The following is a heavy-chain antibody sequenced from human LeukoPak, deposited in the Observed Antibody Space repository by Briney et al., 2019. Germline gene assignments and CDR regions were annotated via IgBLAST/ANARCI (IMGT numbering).Heavy chain of an antibody. J-gene: IGHJ4*02. CDR1: GGSISSSSHY. CDR2: MSSSVSS. V-gene: IGHV4-39*01. CDR3: TRLAREDCPGGNCYSGLFDY. Sequence: SETLSLTCTVSGGSISSSSHYWGWTRQPPGKGLEWIGSMSSSVSSYYNPSLKSRVTISVDTSKNQFTLKVSSVTAADTAIYYCTRLAREDCPGGNCYSGLFDYWGQGTLVTVSS. D-gene: IGHD2-15*01.